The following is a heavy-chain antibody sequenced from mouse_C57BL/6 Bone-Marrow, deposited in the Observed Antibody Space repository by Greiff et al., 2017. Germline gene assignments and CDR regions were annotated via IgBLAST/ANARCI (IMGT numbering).Heavy chain of an antibody. CDR2: ISSGGDYT. CDR3: TRYLYYYGSSPFAY. J-gene: IGHJ3*01. V-gene: IGHV5-9-1*02. Sequence: EVMLVESGEGLVKPGGSLKLSCAASGFTFSSYAMSWVRQTPEKRLEWVAYISSGGDYTYNADTVKGRFTISRDNARKPLYLQMSSLKSEDTAMYYCTRYLYYYGSSPFAYWGQGTLVTVSA. D-gene: IGHD1-1*01. CDR1: GFTFSSYA.